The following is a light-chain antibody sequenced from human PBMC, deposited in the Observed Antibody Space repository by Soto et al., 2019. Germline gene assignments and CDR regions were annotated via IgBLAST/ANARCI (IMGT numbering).Light chain of an antibody. CDR2: SNN. CDR3: AAGDGSVSGHV. CDR1: SSNIGSNY. Sequence: QSVLTQPPSASGTPGQRVTVSCSGSSSNIGSNYVYWYQHLPGTAPQHLIYSNNQRPSAVPDRFSGSKTGTSASLAISGLRSEDEAAYYCAAGDGSVSGHVFGTGTKLTVL. J-gene: IGLJ1*01. V-gene: IGLV1-47*02.